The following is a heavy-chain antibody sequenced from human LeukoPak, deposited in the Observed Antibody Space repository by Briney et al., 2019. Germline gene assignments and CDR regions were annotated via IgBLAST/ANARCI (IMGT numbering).Heavy chain of an antibody. V-gene: IGHV3-7*03. CDR3: ATRNFYQSRAYYYYYFDF. CDR2: IKQDGSTK. J-gene: IGHJ4*02. D-gene: IGHD3-22*01. CDR1: GFTLTNSW. Sequence: PGGSLRLSCAASGFTLTNSWMAWVRQAPGKGLEWVANIKQDGSTKHYVDSLKGRFTISRDNSRNTLYLQINSLRAEDTAAYYCATRNFYQSRAYYYYYFDFWGQGTLVTVPS.